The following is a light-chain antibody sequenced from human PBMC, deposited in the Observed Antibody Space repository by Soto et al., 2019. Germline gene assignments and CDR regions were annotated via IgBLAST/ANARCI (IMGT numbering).Light chain of an antibody. CDR1: SSDIGGYDY. J-gene: IGLJ1*01. CDR2: DVS. V-gene: IGLV2-14*01. Sequence: QSALTQPASVSGSPGQSITISCTGTSSDIGGYDYVSWYQQYPGKAPKLMIYDVSNRPSGVSDRFSGSKSANTASLTISGLQAEDEADYYCNSNTTSSSLYVFGTGTKVTVL. CDR3: NSNTTSSSLYV.